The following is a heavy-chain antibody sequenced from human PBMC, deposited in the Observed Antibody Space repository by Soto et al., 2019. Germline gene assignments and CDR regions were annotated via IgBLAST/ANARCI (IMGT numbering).Heavy chain of an antibody. J-gene: IGHJ3*02. CDR2: IYHNENT. Sequence: QLQLQESGPGLVKPSGTLSLTCAVSGGAISGSHWWSWVRQPPGKALEWIAEIYHNENTNYNPSLKSRFTISVDKSKNQFSLNLISVTAADTAMYYCAGDPVAASGTAFDIWGQGTMVTVSS. CDR1: GGAISGSHW. V-gene: IGHV4-4*02. D-gene: IGHD6-13*01. CDR3: AGDPVAASGTAFDI.